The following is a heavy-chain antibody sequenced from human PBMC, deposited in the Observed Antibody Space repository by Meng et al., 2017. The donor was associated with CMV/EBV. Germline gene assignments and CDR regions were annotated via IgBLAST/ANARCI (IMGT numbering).Heavy chain of an antibody. Sequence: GSLRLSCAVYGGSFSGYYWSWIRQPPGKGLEWIGEINHSGSTNYNPSLKSRVTISVDTSKNQFSLKLSSVTAADTAVYYCAREGSFDGEFSHYYYGMDVWGQGTTVTVSS. J-gene: IGHJ6*02. CDR3: AREGSFDGEFSHYYYGMDV. V-gene: IGHV4-34*01. CDR1: GGSFSGYY. CDR2: INHSGST. D-gene: IGHD3-10*01.